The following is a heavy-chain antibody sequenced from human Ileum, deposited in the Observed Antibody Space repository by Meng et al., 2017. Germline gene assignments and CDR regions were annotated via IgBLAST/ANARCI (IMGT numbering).Heavy chain of an antibody. Sequence: EGAVRVAGGCFGQPGESLSLSCAASGLTFSDQYMDGVRQAPGKGLEWVARVRNKENGYSTGYAASVEGRSTISRDDSKNSLYLQMNSLTTEDTAVYYCARGDFRVNWGQGTLVTVSS. CDR1: GLTFSDQY. J-gene: IGHJ4*02. V-gene: IGHV3-72*01. D-gene: IGHD3-3*01. CDR3: ARGDFRVN. CDR2: VRNKENGYST.